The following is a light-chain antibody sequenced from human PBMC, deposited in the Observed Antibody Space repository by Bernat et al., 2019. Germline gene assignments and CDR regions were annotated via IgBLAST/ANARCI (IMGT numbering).Light chain of an antibody. V-gene: IGLV2-14*03. CDR1: SSDVGGYNY. J-gene: IGLJ1*01. CDR3: SSFTGSTTLVFV. CDR2: HVS. Sequence: QSALTQPASVSGSPGQSITISCTGTSSDVGGYNYVSWYQHHPGKAPKLIIYHVSSRPSGVSNRFSGSKSDNMASLTISGLQADDEADYYCSSFTGSTTLVFVFGSGTKVTVL.